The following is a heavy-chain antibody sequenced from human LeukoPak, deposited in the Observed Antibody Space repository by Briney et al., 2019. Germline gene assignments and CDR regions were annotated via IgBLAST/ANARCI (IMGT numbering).Heavy chain of an antibody. CDR1: GGSFSGYY. V-gene: IGHV4-34*01. CDR3: ARGRSRYCSSTSCYTEDYYYYYMDV. D-gene: IGHD2-2*02. CDR2: INHSGST. Sequence: SETLSLTCAVYGGSFSGYYRSWIRQPPGKGLEWIGEINHSGSTNYNPSLKSRVTISVDTSKNQFSLKLSSVTAADTAVYYCARGRSRYCSSTSCYTEDYYYYYMDVWGKGTTVTVSS. J-gene: IGHJ6*03.